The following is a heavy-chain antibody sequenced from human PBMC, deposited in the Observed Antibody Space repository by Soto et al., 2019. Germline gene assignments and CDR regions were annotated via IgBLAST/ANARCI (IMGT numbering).Heavy chain of an antibody. Sequence: SETLSLTCTVSGGSISSSSYYWGWIRQPPGKGLEWIGSIYYSGSTYYNPSLKSRVTISVDTSKNQFSLKLSSVTAADTAVYYCARDSFRGGTAGYSSGWFSSYYYGMDVWGQGTTVTVSS. CDR2: IYYSGST. CDR3: ARDSFRGGTAGYSSGWFSSYYYGMDV. D-gene: IGHD6-19*01. V-gene: IGHV4-39*07. CDR1: GGSISSSSYY. J-gene: IGHJ6*02.